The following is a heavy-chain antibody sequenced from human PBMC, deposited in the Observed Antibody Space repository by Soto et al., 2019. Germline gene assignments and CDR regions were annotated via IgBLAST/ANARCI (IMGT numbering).Heavy chain of an antibody. V-gene: IGHV1-18*01. CDR3: ERVVGALGHWFDP. CDR1: GYNFNSYT. D-gene: IGHD1-26*01. Sequence: QVQLVQSGAEVKKPGASVKVSCKASGYNFNSYTISWVRQAPGQGLEWMGRISAYNGNTNYAQKLQGRVTMTTDTSTSTAYMELRSLRSDDTAVYRCERVVGALGHWFDPWGQGTLVTVSS. CDR2: ISAYNGNT. J-gene: IGHJ5*02.